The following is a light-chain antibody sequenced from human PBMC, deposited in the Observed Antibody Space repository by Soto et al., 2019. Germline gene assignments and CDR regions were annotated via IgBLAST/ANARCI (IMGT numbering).Light chain of an antibody. CDR1: QSVSSY. Sequence: EIVXTQSPATLSLSPGERATLSCRASQSVSSYLAWYQQKPGQAPRLLIYDASKRATGISARFSGSGSGTDFTLTISSLEPEDYAVYYCQQRSNWPVTFGQGTKVDIK. CDR3: QQRSNWPVT. V-gene: IGKV3-11*01. J-gene: IGKJ1*01. CDR2: DAS.